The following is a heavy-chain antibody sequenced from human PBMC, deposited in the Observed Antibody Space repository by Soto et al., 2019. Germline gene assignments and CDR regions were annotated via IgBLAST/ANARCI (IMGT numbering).Heavy chain of an antibody. Sequence: PGESLKISCKGSGYSFTSYWIGWVRQMPGKGLEWMGIIYPGDSDTRYSPSFQGQATISADKSISTAYLQWSSLKASDTAMYYCARHVNNPRERMDVWGQGTTVTVSS. V-gene: IGHV5-51*01. CDR2: IYPGDSDT. CDR3: ARHVNNPRERMDV. CDR1: GYSFTSYW. D-gene: IGHD1-20*01. J-gene: IGHJ6*02.